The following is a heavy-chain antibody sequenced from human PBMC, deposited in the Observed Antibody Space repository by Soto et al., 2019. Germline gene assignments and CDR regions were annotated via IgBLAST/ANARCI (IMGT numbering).Heavy chain of an antibody. CDR2: IHHSGST. CDR3: ACRNYYGSGTYYSY. V-gene: IGHV4-30-2*02. D-gene: IGHD3-10*01. Sequence: SETLSVTCTVSGGSIISGGYYWSWNRQPPGKGLEWIGYIHHSGSTYYNPSLKSRVTISVDMSKNQFSLKLSSVTAADTAVYYCACRNYYGSGTYYSYWGQGTLVTVSS. CDR1: GGSIISGGYY. J-gene: IGHJ4*02.